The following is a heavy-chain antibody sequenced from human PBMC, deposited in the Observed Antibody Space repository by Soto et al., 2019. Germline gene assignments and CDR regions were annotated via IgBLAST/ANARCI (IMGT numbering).Heavy chain of an antibody. J-gene: IGHJ5*02. D-gene: IGHD3-22*01. V-gene: IGHV4-34*01. Sequence: SETLSLTCAVYGGSFSGYYWTWIRQPPGKGLEWIGEINHSGSTNYNPSLKSRVTISVDTSKNQFSLKLTSVTAADAALYYCARDFFDSSDYTTNWFDPWGQGTLVTVSS. CDR1: GGSFSGYY. CDR2: INHSGST. CDR3: ARDFFDSSDYTTNWFDP.